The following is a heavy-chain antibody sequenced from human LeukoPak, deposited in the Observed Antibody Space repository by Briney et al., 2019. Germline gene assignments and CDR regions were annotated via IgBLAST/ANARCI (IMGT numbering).Heavy chain of an antibody. J-gene: IGHJ4*02. CDR1: GFTFNNYW. Sequence: GGSLRLSCTASGFTFNNYWMSWVRQAPGKGLEWVANMNQDGSEKYYVDSVKGRFTISRDNAMNSLYLQMNSLRAEDTAVYYCARRAGYSIFDNWGQGSLVTVSS. CDR2: MNQDGSEK. V-gene: IGHV3-7*03. CDR3: ARRAGYSIFDN. D-gene: IGHD5-18*01.